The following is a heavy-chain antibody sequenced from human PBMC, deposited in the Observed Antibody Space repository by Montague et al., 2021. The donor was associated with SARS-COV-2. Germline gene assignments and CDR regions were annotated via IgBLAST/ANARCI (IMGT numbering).Heavy chain of an antibody. Sequence: SETLSLTCTVSGASVASGNFYWSWIRQPPGKGLEWVGYMDYTGHTKYXXXVESRVTMPVDPSKNQFSLTLTSVTAADTAVYYCARSRANVPSRPGFDYWGQGALVTVSS. CDR3: ARSRANVPSRPGFDY. CDR1: GASVASGNFY. J-gene: IGHJ4*02. CDR2: MDYTGHT. D-gene: IGHD6-6*01. V-gene: IGHV4-61*01.